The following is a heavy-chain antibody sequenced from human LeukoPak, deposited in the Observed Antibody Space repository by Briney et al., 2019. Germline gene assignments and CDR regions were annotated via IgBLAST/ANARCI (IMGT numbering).Heavy chain of an antibody. V-gene: IGHV4-4*02. CDR2: TYHSGST. J-gene: IGHJ4*02. CDR3: TRDVPRSSGYPDN. CDR1: GGSISSSNW. Sequence: PSETLSLTCAVSGGSISSSNWWSWVRQPPGKGLEWIGETYHSGSTNYNPSLKSRVTISVDKSENQFSLKLSSVTAADTAVYYCTRDVPRSSGYPDNWGQGTLVTVSS. D-gene: IGHD3-22*01.